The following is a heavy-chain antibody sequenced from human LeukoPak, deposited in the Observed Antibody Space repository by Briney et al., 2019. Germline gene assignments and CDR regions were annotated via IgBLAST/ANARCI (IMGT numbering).Heavy chain of an antibody. CDR1: GYTFTSYA. CDR3: AREGARYFDWLLSEYYYGMDV. J-gene: IGHJ6*02. V-gene: IGHV7-4-1*02. CDR2: INTNTGNP. Sequence: ASVKVSCKASGYTFTSYAMNWVRQAPGQGLEWMGWINTNTGNPTYAQGFTGRFVFSLDTSVSTAYLQISSLKAEDTAVYYCAREGARYFDWLLSEYYYGMDVWGQGTTVTVSS. D-gene: IGHD3-9*01.